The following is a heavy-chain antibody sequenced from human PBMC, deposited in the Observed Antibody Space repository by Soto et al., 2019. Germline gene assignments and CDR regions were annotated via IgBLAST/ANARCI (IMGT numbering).Heavy chain of an antibody. CDR3: AKDLGGVPQNIDY. CDR2: ISDSGT. D-gene: IGHD1-26*01. CDR1: GFTFSSYA. Sequence: HPGGSLRLSCAASGFTFSSYAMNWVRQAPGKGLEWVSTISDSGTYYADSVKGRFTISRDNSKNTLYLQMNSLRAEDTAVYYCAKDLGGVPQNIDYWGQGTLVTVSS. J-gene: IGHJ4*02. V-gene: IGHV3-23*01.